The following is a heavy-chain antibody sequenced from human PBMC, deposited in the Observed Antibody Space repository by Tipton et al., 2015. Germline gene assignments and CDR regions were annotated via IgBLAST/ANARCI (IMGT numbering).Heavy chain of an antibody. D-gene: IGHD3-10*01. CDR3: ARVGYYYGSGSYYHYYYYYGMDV. J-gene: IGHJ6*02. V-gene: IGHV4-39*07. CDR2: IYYSGST. Sequence: LRLSCTVSGGSISSSSYYWGWIRQPPGKGLEWIGSIYYSGSTNYNPSLKSRVTISVDTFKNQFSLKLSSVTAADTAVYYCARVGYYYGSGSYYHYYYYYGMDVWGQGTTVTVSS. CDR1: GGSISSSSYY.